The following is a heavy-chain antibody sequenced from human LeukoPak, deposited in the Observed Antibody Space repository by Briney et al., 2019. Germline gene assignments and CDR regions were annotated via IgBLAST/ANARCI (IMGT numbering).Heavy chain of an antibody. D-gene: IGHD6-6*01. V-gene: IGHV4-59*08. J-gene: IGHJ4*02. Sequence: SETLSLTCTVSGGSIGSYYWSWIRQPPGKGLEWIGYIYYSGSTNYNPSLKSRVTISVDTSKNQFSLKLSSVTAADTAVYYCARHVHSSSPFDYWGQGTLVTVSS. CDR2: IYYSGST. CDR3: ARHVHSSSPFDY. CDR1: GGSIGSYY.